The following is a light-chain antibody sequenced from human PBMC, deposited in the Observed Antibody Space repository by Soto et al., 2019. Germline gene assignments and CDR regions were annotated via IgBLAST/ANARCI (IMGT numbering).Light chain of an antibody. J-gene: IGKJ1*01. CDR1: QSVISTY. CDR3: QQYRESMGA. Sequence: EIVLTQSPGTLSLSPGERATLSCRASQSVISTYLAWYQQKPGQAPRLLVYGASSRATGIPDMLSGSGSGNELDLAITRLELDDCAVYYCQQYRESMGAFAQWTKVQMK. CDR2: GAS. V-gene: IGKV3-20*01.